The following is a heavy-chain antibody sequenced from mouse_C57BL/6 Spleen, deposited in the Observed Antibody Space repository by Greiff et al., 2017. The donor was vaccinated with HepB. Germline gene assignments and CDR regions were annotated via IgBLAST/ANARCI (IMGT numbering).Heavy chain of an antibody. CDR2: IYPRSGNT. D-gene: IGHD2-1*01. CDR3: ARSIYGNYLYFDY. V-gene: IGHV1-81*01. Sequence: VQLQQSGAELARPGASVKLSCKASGYTFTSYGISWVKQRTGQGLEWIGEIYPRSGNTYYNEKFKGKATLTADKSSSTAYMELRSLTSEDSAVYYGARSIYGNYLYFDYWGQGTTLTVSS. CDR1: GYTFTSYG. J-gene: IGHJ2*01.